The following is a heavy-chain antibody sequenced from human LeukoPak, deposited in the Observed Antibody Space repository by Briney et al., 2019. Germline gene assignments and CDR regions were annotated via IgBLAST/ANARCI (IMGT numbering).Heavy chain of an antibody. CDR2: IWSDATNR. CDR3: ARDAQRGFDYSNSLKN. CDR1: GFIFSHHG. V-gene: IGHV3-33*01. Sequence: PGGSLRLSCAASGFIFSHHGMHWVRQAPGKGLEWVAVIWSDATNRFYAESVKGRFTIARDNSQNTVFLQINSLRVKDTPIYYCARDAQRGFDYSNSLKNWGHGTLVTVSS. D-gene: IGHD4-11*01. J-gene: IGHJ4*01.